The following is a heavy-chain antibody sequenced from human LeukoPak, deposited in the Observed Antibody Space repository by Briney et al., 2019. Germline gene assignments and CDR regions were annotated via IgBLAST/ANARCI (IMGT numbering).Heavy chain of an antibody. D-gene: IGHD6-19*01. Sequence: GESLKISCKGSGYIFTSHWIGWVRQMPGKGLEWMGSTYPGDSDTKYSPSFQGQVTISVDKSITTAFLQWTTLKASDTAMYYCVRTTEYTSGCAFDHWGQGALVTVSS. V-gene: IGHV5-51*01. CDR2: TYPGDSDT. J-gene: IGHJ4*02. CDR1: GYIFTSHW. CDR3: VRTTEYTSGCAFDH.